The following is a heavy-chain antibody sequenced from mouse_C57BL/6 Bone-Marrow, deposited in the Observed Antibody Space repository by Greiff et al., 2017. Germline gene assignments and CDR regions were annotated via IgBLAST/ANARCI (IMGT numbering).Heavy chain of an antibody. CDR2: IDPENGDT. D-gene: IGHD1-1*01. CDR3: TSAYYGRIPNYFDY. CDR1: GFNIKDDY. Sequence: EVQLQQSGAELVRPGASVKLSCTASGFNIKDDYMHWVKQRPEQGLEWIGWIDPENGDTEYASKFQGKATITADTSSNTAYLQLSSLTSEDTAVYYCTSAYYGRIPNYFDYWGQGTTLTVSS. J-gene: IGHJ2*01. V-gene: IGHV14-4*01.